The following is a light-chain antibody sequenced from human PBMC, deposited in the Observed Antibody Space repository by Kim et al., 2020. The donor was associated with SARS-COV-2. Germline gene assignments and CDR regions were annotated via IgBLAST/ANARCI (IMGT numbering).Light chain of an antibody. J-gene: IGLJ3*02. Sequence: VSPGQTARMTCSGDVLAKKYARWFQQKPGQAPVLVIYKDSERPSGIPERFSGSSSGTTVTLTISGAQVEDEADYYCYSAADNNDWVFGGGTKLTVL. V-gene: IGLV3-27*01. CDR3: YSAADNNDWV. CDR1: VLAKKY. CDR2: KDS.